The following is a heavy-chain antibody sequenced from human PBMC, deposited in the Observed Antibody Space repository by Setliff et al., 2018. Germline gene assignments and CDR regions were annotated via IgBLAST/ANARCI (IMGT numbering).Heavy chain of an antibody. J-gene: IGHJ5*02. Sequence: GGSLRLSCAASGFIVSDKHMTWVRQAPGKGLEWVSVIYNSDSIYYADSVKGRFTISRENSKNTLYLQMNSLTVEDTALYYCAIDLGNWFDPWGQGTLVTV. CDR3: AIDLGNWFDP. V-gene: IGHV3-53*01. CDR2: IYNSDSI. CDR1: GFIVSDKH. D-gene: IGHD3-16*01.